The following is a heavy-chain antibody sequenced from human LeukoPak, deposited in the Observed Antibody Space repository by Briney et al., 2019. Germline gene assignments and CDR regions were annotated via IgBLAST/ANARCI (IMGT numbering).Heavy chain of an antibody. V-gene: IGHV4-4*02. CDR3: ARGLSQQLVRGWFDP. CDR2: IYHSGST. J-gene: IGHJ5*02. CDR1: GGSISSSNW. D-gene: IGHD6-13*01. Sequence: PSETLSLTCAVSGGSISSSNWWSWVRPPPGKGLEWIGEIYHSGSTNYNPSLKSRVTISVDKSKNQFSLKLSSVTAADTAVYYCARGLSQQLVRGWFDPWGQGTLVTVSS.